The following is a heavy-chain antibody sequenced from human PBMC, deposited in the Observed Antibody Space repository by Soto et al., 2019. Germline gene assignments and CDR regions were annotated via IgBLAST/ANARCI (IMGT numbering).Heavy chain of an antibody. CDR1: GFTFSGSA. Sequence: GGSLRLSCAASGFTFSGSAMHWVRQASGKGLEWVGRIRSKANSYATAYAASVKGRFTISRDDSKNTAYLQMNSLKTEDTAVYYCTRIFGTNAFDIWGQGTMVTVSS. D-gene: IGHD3-3*01. CDR2: IRSKANSYAT. J-gene: IGHJ3*02. V-gene: IGHV3-73*01. CDR3: TRIFGTNAFDI.